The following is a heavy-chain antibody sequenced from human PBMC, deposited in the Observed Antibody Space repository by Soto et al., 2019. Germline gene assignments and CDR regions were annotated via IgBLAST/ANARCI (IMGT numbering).Heavy chain of an antibody. CDR3: ARDIAARPRVEAFDI. Sequence: GGSLRLSCAASGFTFSSYAMSWVRQAPGKGLEWVSAISGSGGSTYYADSVKGRFTISRDNSKNTLYLQMNSLRAEDTAVYYCARDIAARPRVEAFDIWGQGTMVTVSS. V-gene: IGHV3-23*01. CDR2: ISGSGGST. J-gene: IGHJ3*02. D-gene: IGHD6-6*01. CDR1: GFTFSSYA.